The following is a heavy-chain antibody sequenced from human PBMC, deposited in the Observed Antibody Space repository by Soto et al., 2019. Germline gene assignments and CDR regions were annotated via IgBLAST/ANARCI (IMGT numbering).Heavy chain of an antibody. D-gene: IGHD2-8*01. CDR2: INHSGST. Sequence: TSETLSLTCAVYGGSFSGYYWSWIRQPPGKGLEWIGEINHSGSTNYNPSLKSRVTISVDTSKNQLSLKLSSVTAADTAVYYCARALGYCTNGVCYRRRFYYYYGMDVWGQGTTVTVSS. V-gene: IGHV4-34*01. J-gene: IGHJ6*02. CDR1: GGSFSGYY. CDR3: ARALGYCTNGVCYRRRFYYYYGMDV.